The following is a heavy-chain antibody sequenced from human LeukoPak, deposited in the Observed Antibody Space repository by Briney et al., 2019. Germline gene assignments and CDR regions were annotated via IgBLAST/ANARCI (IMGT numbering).Heavy chain of an antibody. CDR1: GGTFSSYA. D-gene: IGHD5-18*01. J-gene: IGHJ4*02. CDR3: ARTRGYSYGQDY. V-gene: IGHV1-69*05. CDR2: IIPIFGTA. Sequence: GASVKVSCKSSGGTFSSYAISWVRQAPGQGLEWMGRIIPIFGTANYAQKFQGRVTITTDESTSTAYMELSSLRSEDTAVYYCARTRGYSYGQDYWGQGTLVTASS.